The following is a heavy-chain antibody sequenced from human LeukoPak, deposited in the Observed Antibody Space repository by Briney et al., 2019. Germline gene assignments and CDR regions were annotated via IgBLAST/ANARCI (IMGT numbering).Heavy chain of an antibody. CDR2: IYYNGST. Sequence: SETLSLTCTVSGGSLSSYYWSWIRQPPGKGLERIGYIYYNGSTNYHPSLKSRVTISVDTSKNQFSLKLSSVTAADTAVYYCARVYYYSSGYLIHYWGQGTLVTVCS. CDR3: ARVYYYSSGYLIHY. CDR1: GGSLSSYY. J-gene: IGHJ4*02. V-gene: IGHV4-59*08. D-gene: IGHD3-22*01.